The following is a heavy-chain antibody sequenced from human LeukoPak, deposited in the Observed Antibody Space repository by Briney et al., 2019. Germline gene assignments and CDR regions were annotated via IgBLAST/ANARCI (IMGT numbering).Heavy chain of an antibody. J-gene: IGHJ4*02. V-gene: IGHV1-69*06. Sequence: SVKVSCKASGGTFSSYAISWVRQAPGQGLEWMGGIIPIFGTANYAQKFQGRVTITADKSTSTVYMELSSLRSEDTAVYYCARDRVLRYFDWLSRTGFDYWGQGTLVTVSS. CDR3: ARDRVLRYFDWLSRTGFDY. CDR2: IIPIFGTA. D-gene: IGHD3-9*01. CDR1: GGTFSSYA.